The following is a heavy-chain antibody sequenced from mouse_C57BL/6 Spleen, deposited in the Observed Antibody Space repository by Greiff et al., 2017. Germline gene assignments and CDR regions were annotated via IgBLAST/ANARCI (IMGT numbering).Heavy chain of an antibody. D-gene: IGHD1-1*01. Sequence: VQLKESGPELVKPGASVKMSCKASGYTFTDYNMHWVKQSHGKSLEWIGYINPNNGGTSYNQKFKGKATLTVNKSSSTAYMELRSLTSEDSAVYYCARDYGSSFYWYFDVWGTGTTVTVSS. V-gene: IGHV1-22*01. CDR1: GYTFTDYN. J-gene: IGHJ1*03. CDR3: ARDYGSSFYWYFDV. CDR2: INPNNGGT.